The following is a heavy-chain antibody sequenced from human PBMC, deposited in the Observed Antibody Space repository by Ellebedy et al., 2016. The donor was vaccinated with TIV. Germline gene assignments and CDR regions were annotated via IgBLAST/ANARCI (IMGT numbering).Heavy chain of an antibody. Sequence: AASVKVSCKASGDTFTSYYIHWVRQAPGQGLEWMGIINPGTGTASYAQKLQGRVTMTRDTSTSTVYMELTSLTSEDTAMFYCARTAVATIDYWGQGTLVTVSS. CDR3: ARTAVATIDY. V-gene: IGHV1-46*01. D-gene: IGHD5-12*01. CDR2: INPGTGTA. J-gene: IGHJ4*02. CDR1: GDTFTSYY.